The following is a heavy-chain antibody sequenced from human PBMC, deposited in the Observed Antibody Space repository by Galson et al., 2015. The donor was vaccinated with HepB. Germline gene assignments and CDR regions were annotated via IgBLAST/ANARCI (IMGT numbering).Heavy chain of an antibody. CDR2: ISGSSSSI. Sequence: SLRLSCAASGLRFGDFYMSWIRRAPGKGLEWISFISGSSSSIKYADSVRGRFTISRDNVKNSLFLHLNSLRADDTALYYCARGRHEFYGSGLDSWGQGTLVTVSS. D-gene: IGHD3-10*01. V-gene: IGHV3-11*03. CDR1: GLRFGDFY. CDR3: ARGRHEFYGSGLDS. J-gene: IGHJ4*02.